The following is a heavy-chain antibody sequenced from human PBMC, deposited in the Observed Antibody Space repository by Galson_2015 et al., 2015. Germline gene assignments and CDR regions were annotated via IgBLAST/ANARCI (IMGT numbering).Heavy chain of an antibody. CDR2: INAGNGNT. CDR1: GYTFTNYA. J-gene: IGHJ5*02. V-gene: IGHV1-3*01. CDR3: ARSPLGYCSGGSCRTNWFDP. Sequence: SVKVSCKASGYTFTNYAMHWVRQAPGQRLEWMGWINAGNGNTKYSQKFQGRVTITRDTSASTAYMELSSLRSEDTAVYYCARSPLGYCSGGSCRTNWFDPWGQGTLVTASS. D-gene: IGHD2-15*01.